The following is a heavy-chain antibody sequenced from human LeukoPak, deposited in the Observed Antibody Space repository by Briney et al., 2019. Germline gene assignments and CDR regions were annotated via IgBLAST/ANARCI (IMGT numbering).Heavy chain of an antibody. J-gene: IGHJ4*02. CDR3: ARQRAYSSGWYYFDY. Sequence: SETLSLTCTVSGGSISSYYWSWIRQPPGKGLEWIGYIYYSGSTNYNPSLKSRVTMSVDTSKNQFSLKLSSVTAADTAVYYCARQRAYSSGWYYFDYWGQGTLVTVSS. CDR2: IYYSGST. CDR1: GGSISSYY. V-gene: IGHV4-59*08. D-gene: IGHD6-19*01.